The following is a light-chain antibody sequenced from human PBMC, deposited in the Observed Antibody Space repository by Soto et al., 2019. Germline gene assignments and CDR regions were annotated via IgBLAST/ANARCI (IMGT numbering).Light chain of an antibody. CDR1: QSSCNW. Sequence: DIQMTQSPSTLSASIADRITITCRASQSSCNWLAWYQQKPGKAPNLLIYMASSLESGVPSRFSGSGSGTEIPPPIAGLQPDDFAPFCCQTSILVTFGEGSK. CDR2: MAS. CDR3: QTSILVT. V-gene: IGKV1-5*03. J-gene: IGKJ4*01.